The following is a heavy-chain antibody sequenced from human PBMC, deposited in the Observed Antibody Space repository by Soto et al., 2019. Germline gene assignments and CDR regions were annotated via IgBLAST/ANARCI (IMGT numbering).Heavy chain of an antibody. J-gene: IGHJ4*02. D-gene: IGHD1-26*01. CDR2: IYYSGST. V-gene: IGHV4-59*12. Sequence: SETMSLTCTVSGDYISSYYWSWIRQPPGKGLEWIGYIYYSGSTNYNPSLKSRVTISVDTSKNQFSLKLTSVTAADTAVYYCATDLVGGRTYWGQGTLVTVSS. CDR1: GDYISSYY. CDR3: ATDLVGGRTY.